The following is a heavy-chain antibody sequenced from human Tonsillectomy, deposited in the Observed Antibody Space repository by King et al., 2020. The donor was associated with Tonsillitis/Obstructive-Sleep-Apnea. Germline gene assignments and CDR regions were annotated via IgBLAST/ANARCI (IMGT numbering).Heavy chain of an antibody. V-gene: IGHV3-23*04. D-gene: IGHD3-10*01. CDR3: AKEQLWFEELYLSFDY. CDR2: ISATGGST. Sequence: VQLVESGGGLVQPGGSLRLSCAASGFTFSSYAMSWVRQAPGKGLEWVSAISATGGSTYYADSVKGRFTISRDNSKNTLYLQMNSLRVDDTSVYYCAKEQLWFEELYLSFDYWGQGTLVTVSS. J-gene: IGHJ4*02. CDR1: GFTFSSYA.